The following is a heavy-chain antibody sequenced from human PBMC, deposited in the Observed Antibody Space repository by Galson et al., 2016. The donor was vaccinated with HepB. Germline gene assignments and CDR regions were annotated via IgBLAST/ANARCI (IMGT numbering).Heavy chain of an antibody. J-gene: IGHJ1*01. D-gene: IGHD3-10*01. CDR3: ARSDRGRTTLLRGVIISGSFQH. V-gene: IGHV3-33*01. CDR2: IWFDGNEK. Sequence: SLRLSCAASGFTFSSFGMHWVRQAPGKGLEWVAVIWFDGNEKYYADSVKGRFTISRDNSRDTLFLQMNSLSVEDTAVYYCARSDRGRTTLLRGVIISGSFQHWGQGTLVTVSS. CDR1: GFTFSSFG.